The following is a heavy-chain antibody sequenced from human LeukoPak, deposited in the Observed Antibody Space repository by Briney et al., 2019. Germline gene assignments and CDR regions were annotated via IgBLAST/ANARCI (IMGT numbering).Heavy chain of an antibody. Sequence: GGSLRLSCAASGFPFSTYDMHWVRQAPDKGLQWVAVISSDGYRTDYPDSVRGRFTISRDNSKNTLYLQMNSLRAEDTAVYYCARDNFDYSNYFDYWGQGTLVTVSS. CDR3: ARDNFDYSNYFDY. V-gene: IGHV3-30*03. CDR1: GFPFSTYD. CDR2: ISSDGYRT. J-gene: IGHJ4*02. D-gene: IGHD4-11*01.